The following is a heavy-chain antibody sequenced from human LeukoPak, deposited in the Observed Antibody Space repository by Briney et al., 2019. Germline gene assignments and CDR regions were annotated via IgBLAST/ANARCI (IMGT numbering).Heavy chain of an antibody. CDR2: LYHRGNT. CDR3: ARRRLYDSGRFD. CDR1: GYTLSSANY. J-gene: IGHJ1*01. V-gene: IGHV4-38-2*02. D-gene: IGHD3-10*01. Sequence: PSETLSLTCIVSGYTLSSANYWGWIRQPPGKGLEWLGTLYHRGNTFYNQSLRGRVSISVDTSKNHFSLNVTSVTPADTAVYFCARRRLYDSGRFDWGEGTLVTVSS.